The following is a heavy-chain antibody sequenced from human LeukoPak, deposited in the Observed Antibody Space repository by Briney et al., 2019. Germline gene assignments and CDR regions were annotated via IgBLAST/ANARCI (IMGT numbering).Heavy chain of an antibody. CDR3: ASAYGDYEIYDAFDI. D-gene: IGHD4-17*01. J-gene: IGHJ3*02. CDR1: GGTFSSYA. CDR2: IIPIFGTA. Sequence: ASVKVSCKASGGTFSSYAISWVRQAPGQGLEWMGGIIPIFGTANYAQKFQGRVTITADESTSTAYMELSSLRSEDTAVYYCASAYGDYEIYDAFDIWGQGTMVTVSS. V-gene: IGHV1-69*01.